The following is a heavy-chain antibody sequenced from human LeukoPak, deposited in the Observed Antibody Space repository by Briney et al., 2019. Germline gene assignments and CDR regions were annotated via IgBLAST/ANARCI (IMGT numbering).Heavy chain of an antibody. Sequence: ASVKVSCKASGYTFTGYYMHWVRQAPGQGLEWMGWINPNSGCTNYAQKLQGRVTMTRDTSISTAYMELSRLRSDDTAVYYCARDGHYSSGWYSADFDYWGQGTLVTVSS. D-gene: IGHD6-19*01. CDR1: GYTFTGYY. CDR3: ARDGHYSSGWYSADFDY. V-gene: IGHV1-2*02. CDR2: INPNSGCT. J-gene: IGHJ4*02.